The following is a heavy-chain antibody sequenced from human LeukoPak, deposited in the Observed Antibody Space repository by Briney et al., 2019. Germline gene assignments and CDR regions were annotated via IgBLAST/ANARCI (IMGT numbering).Heavy chain of an antibody. V-gene: IGHV4-39*01. CDR1: GGSISSSSYY. CDR3: ARQAEYYDYVWGNYRYSDY. CDR2: IYYSGST. D-gene: IGHD3-16*02. J-gene: IGHJ4*02. Sequence: SETLSLTCTVSGGSISSSSYYWGWIRQPPGKGLEWIGSIYYSGSTYYNPSLKSRVTISVDTSKNQFSLKLSSVTAADTAVYYCARQAEYYDYVWGNYRYSDYWGQGTLVTVSS.